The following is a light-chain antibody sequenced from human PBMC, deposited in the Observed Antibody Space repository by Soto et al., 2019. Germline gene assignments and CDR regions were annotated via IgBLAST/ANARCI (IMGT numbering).Light chain of an antibody. V-gene: IGKV3-15*01. CDR1: QSVSSN. CDR3: QQYSDWPPT. Sequence: EIVVTQSPATRSVSPGERATLSCRASQSVSSNLAWYQQKPGQAPRLLINGASTRATGIPARFSGSGSGTEFSLTISSLQSEDFAVYYCQQYSDWPPTFGQGTKVDIK. CDR2: GAS. J-gene: IGKJ1*01.